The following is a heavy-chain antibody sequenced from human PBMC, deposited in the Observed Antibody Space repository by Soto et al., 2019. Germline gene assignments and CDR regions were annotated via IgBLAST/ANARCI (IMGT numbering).Heavy chain of an antibody. CDR3: ARSGVWEPRDY. D-gene: IGHD1-26*01. CDR1: GGTFSTYT. Sequence: QVQLVQSGAEVKKPGSSVKVSCKASGGTFSTYTITWVRQAPGQGLEWMGRIIPIIGIINYAQKFQGRVTISADKFTGTAYMELRSLRSDDTAVYYCARSGVWEPRDYWGQGTLVTVSS. CDR2: IIPIIGII. J-gene: IGHJ4*02. V-gene: IGHV1-69*02.